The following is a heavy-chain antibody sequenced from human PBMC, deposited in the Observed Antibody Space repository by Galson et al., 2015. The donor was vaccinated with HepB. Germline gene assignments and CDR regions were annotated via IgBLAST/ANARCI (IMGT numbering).Heavy chain of an antibody. Sequence: SLRLSCAASGFTVSSNYMSWVRQAPGKGLEWVSVIYSGGSTYYADSVKGRFTISRDNSKNTLYLQMNSLRAEDTAVYYCARVGDSGSFGAFDIWGQGTMVTVSS. J-gene: IGHJ3*02. CDR2: IYSGGST. CDR3: ARVGDSGSFGAFDI. V-gene: IGHV3-66*01. D-gene: IGHD1-26*01. CDR1: GFTVSSNY.